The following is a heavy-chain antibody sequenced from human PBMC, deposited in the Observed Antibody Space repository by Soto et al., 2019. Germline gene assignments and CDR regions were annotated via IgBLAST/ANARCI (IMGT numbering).Heavy chain of an antibody. Sequence: QVQLQQWGAGLLKPSETLSLTCAIYGGSFSGYYWSWIRQPPGKGLEWIGEINHSGSTNYNPSLKSRVTISVDTSKNRFSLKLSSVTAADTAVYYCARDCRRSSSGSYYYYYYGMDVWGQGTTVTVSS. V-gene: IGHV4-34*01. CDR3: ARDCRRSSSGSYYYYYYGMDV. D-gene: IGHD6-13*01. CDR2: INHSGST. CDR1: GGSFSGYY. J-gene: IGHJ6*02.